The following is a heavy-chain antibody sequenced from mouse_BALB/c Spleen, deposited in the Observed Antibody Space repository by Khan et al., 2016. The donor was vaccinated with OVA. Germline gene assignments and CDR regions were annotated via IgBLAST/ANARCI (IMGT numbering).Heavy chain of an antibody. CDR3: ARLAYYYDSEGFAY. V-gene: IGHV5-6*01. CDR2: ISTGGHYT. J-gene: IGHJ3*01. Sequence: EVQLVESGGDLVKPGGSLKLSCAASGFTFSTYGMSWVRQTPDKRLEWVATISTGGHYTYYPDGVKGRFTISRDNAKNTLYLQMTSLKSEDTAMFYCARLAYYYDSEGFAYWGQGTLVTVSA. D-gene: IGHD1-1*01. CDR1: GFTFSTYG.